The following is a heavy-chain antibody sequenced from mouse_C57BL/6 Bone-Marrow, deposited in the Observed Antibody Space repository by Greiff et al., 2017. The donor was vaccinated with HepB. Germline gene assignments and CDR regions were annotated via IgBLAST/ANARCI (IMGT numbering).Heavy chain of an antibody. CDR2: INPYNGGT. CDR3: ASVRDYDDY. Sequence: EVQLQQSGPVLVKPGASVKMSCKASGYTFTDYYMNWVKQSHGKSLEWIGVINPYNGGTSYNQKFKGKATLTVDKSSSTAYMELNSLTSEDSAVYYCASVRDYDDYWGQGTLSQSPQ. D-gene: IGHD2-4*01. V-gene: IGHV1-19*01. J-gene: IGHJ2*01. CDR1: GYTFTDYY.